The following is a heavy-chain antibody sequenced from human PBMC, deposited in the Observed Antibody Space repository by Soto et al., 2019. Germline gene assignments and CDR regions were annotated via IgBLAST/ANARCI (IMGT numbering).Heavy chain of an antibody. D-gene: IGHD3-3*01. CDR2: IYYSGST. V-gene: IGHV4-30-4*01. Sequence: QVQLQESGPGLVKPSQTLSLTCTVSGGSISSGDYYWSWIRQPPGKGLEWIGYIYYSGSTYSNPSLKSRVTISVDTSKNQFSLKLSSVTAADTAVYYCAREDFWSGFLNWFDPWGQGTLVTVSS. CDR3: AREDFWSGFLNWFDP. CDR1: GGSISSGDYY. J-gene: IGHJ5*02.